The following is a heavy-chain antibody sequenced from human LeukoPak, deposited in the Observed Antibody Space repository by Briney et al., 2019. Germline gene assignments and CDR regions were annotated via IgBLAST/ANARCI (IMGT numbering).Heavy chain of an antibody. CDR1: GDSVSGVY. Sequence: SETLSLTCSVSGDSVSGVYWSWIRQPPGKGLEWIGYVYYSGDTNYNPSLKRRVTMSLDTSKNQVSLRMSSVTAADTAVYYCARHTHYYDSSGPPVYWGQGTLVTVSS. CDR2: VYYSGDT. V-gene: IGHV4-59*08. CDR3: ARHTHYYDSSGPPVY. J-gene: IGHJ4*02. D-gene: IGHD3-22*01.